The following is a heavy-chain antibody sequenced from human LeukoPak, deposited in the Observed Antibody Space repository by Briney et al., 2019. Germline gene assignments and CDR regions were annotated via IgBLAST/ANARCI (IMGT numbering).Heavy chain of an antibody. CDR1: GFTFDDYG. CDR3: AKDQAVAGTFDY. D-gene: IGHD6-19*01. J-gene: IGHJ4*02. V-gene: IGHV3-30*18. CDR2: ISYDGSNK. Sequence: GGSLRLSCAASGFTFDDYGMSWVRQAPGKGLGWVAVISYDGSNKYYADSVKGRFTISRDNSKNTLYLQMNSLRAEDTAVYYCAKDQAVAGTFDYWGQGTLVTVSS.